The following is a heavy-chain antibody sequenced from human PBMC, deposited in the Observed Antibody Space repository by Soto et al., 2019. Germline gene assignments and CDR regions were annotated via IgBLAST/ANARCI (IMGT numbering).Heavy chain of an antibody. CDR2: IKQDGSEK. V-gene: IGHV3-7*03. CDR1: GFTFSSYW. CDR3: ARNFIYCSGGSCYPWFDP. J-gene: IGHJ5*02. Sequence: EVQLVESGGGLVQPGGSLRLSCAASGFTFSSYWMSWVRQAPGKGREWVANIKQDGSEKYYVDSVKGRFTISRDNAKNSLYLQMNSLRAEDTAVYYCARNFIYCSGGSCYPWFDPWGQGTLVTVSS. D-gene: IGHD2-15*01.